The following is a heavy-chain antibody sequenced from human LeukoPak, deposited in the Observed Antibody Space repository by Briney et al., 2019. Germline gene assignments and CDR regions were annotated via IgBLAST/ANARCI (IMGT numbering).Heavy chain of an antibody. CDR2: ISWNSGSI. D-gene: IGHD5-18*01. V-gene: IGHV3-9*01. CDR3: AKDREFRSYGYYFDY. Sequence: GGSLRLSCAASGFTFDDYAMHWARQAPGKGLEWVSGISWNSGSIGYADSVKGRFTISRDNAKNSLYLQMNSLRAEDTALYYCAKDREFRSYGYYFDYWGQGTLVTVSS. J-gene: IGHJ4*02. CDR1: GFTFDDYA.